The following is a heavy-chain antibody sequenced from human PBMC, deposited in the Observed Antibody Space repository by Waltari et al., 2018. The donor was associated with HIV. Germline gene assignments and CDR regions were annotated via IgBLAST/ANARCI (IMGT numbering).Heavy chain of an antibody. J-gene: IGHJ4*02. CDR3: TRLSIVVVTAIDF. D-gene: IGHD2-21*02. CDR2: LYDRGST. CDR1: GGSISSSTYY. Sequence: QLQLQESGPGLVKPSETLSLTCTVSGGSISSSTYYWGWGRQPPGKGLGWRGNLYDRGSTHYNPSLKSRVTISVDTSKNQFSLKRSSVTAADTAVYYCTRLSIVVVTAIDFWGQGTLVTVSS. V-gene: IGHV4-39*01.